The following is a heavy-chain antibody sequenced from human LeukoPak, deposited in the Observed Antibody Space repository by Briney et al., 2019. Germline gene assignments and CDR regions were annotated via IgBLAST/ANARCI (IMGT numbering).Heavy chain of an antibody. CDR1: GGSISSSSYY. CDR2: IYTSGST. Sequence: SETLSLTCTVSGGSISSSSYYWSWIRQPAGKGLEWIGRIYTSGSTNYNPSLKSRVTMSVDTSKNQFSLKLSSVTAADTAVYYCARSVDTAMAFDYWGQGTLVTVSS. V-gene: IGHV4-61*02. D-gene: IGHD5-18*01. J-gene: IGHJ4*02. CDR3: ARSVDTAMAFDY.